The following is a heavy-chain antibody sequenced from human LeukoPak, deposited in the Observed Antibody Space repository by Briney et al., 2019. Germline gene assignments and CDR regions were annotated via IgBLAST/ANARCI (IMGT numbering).Heavy chain of an antibody. Sequence: PGGSLRLSCAASGFTVSATYMSWVRQAPGKGLEWVSVIYTGGSAYYADSVKGRFTISRDSSQNTLYLQMNSLRAEDTAVYYCARDRAAAGTRTPFDYWGQGTLVTVSS. V-gene: IGHV3-53*01. CDR3: ARDRAAAGTRTPFDY. D-gene: IGHD6-13*01. CDR2: IYTGGSA. J-gene: IGHJ4*02. CDR1: GFTVSATY.